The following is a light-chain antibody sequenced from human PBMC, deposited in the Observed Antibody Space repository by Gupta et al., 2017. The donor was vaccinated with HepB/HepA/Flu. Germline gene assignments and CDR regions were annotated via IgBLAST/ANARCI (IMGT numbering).Light chain of an antibody. CDR2: GAS. J-gene: IGKJ2*04. V-gene: IGKV3-20*01. Sequence: EIVLTQSPGTLSLSPGERATLSCRASQSVSISYLAWYQQKPGQAPRLLSYGASSRATGIPDRFSGSASGTDFTLTISRLEPEDFAVYDCQQYGSSPMCSFGQGTKLEIK. CDR1: QSVSISY. CDR3: QQYGSSPMCS.